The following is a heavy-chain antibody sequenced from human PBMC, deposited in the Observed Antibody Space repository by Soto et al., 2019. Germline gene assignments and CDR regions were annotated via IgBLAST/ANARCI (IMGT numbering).Heavy chain of an antibody. Sequence: GGSLRLSCAASGFTFSSNTMTWVRQAPGKGLEWVSAIRDSGENTYYADSVKGRFTISRDNSKNTLYLQLNNLRAEDTAVYYCAKDLGFGHWYFDYWGQGT. J-gene: IGHJ4*02. D-gene: IGHD1-1*01. CDR2: IRDSGENT. V-gene: IGHV3-23*01. CDR1: GFTFSSNT. CDR3: AKDLGFGHWYFDY.